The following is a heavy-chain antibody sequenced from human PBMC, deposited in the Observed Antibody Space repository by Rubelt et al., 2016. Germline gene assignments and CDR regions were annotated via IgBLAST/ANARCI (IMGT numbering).Heavy chain of an antibody. D-gene: IGHD6-13*01. V-gene: IGHV4-34*01. J-gene: IGHJ4*02. Sequence: GGINHSGSTNYNPSLKSRVTISVDTSKNQFSLKLSSVTAADTAVYYCARSHPSSWLDCWGQGTLVTVSS. CDR2: INHSGST. CDR3: ARSHPSSWLDC.